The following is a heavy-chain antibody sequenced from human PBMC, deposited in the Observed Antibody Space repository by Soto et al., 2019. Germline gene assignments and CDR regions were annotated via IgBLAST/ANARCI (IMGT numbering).Heavy chain of an antibody. CDR1: GFTFSDYY. CDR3: ARGLSRRILNYLDP. V-gene: IGHV3-11*06. D-gene: IGHD2-15*01. Sequence: GGSLRLSCAAYGFTFSDYYMTWLRQAPGKGPECISYISFGSSFTNYADSVEGRFTISRDNAKNTLYLQMNGLRVEDTAVYYCARGLSRRILNYLDPWCQGVLVTVSS. J-gene: IGHJ5*02. CDR2: ISFGSSFT.